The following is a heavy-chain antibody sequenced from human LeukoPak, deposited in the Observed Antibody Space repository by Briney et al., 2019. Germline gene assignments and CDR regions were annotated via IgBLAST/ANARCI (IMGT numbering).Heavy chain of an antibody. CDR1: GGSISSSSYY. V-gene: IGHV4-39*07. CDR2: IYYSGST. D-gene: IGHD3-3*01. J-gene: IGHJ4*02. CDR3: ARGAMGFWSGYYLDY. Sequence: SETLSLTCTVSGGSISSSSYYWGWIRQPPGKGLEWIGSIYYSGSTYYNPSLKSRVTISVDTSKNQFSLKLSSVTAADTAVYYCARGAMGFWSGYYLDYWGQGTLVTVSS.